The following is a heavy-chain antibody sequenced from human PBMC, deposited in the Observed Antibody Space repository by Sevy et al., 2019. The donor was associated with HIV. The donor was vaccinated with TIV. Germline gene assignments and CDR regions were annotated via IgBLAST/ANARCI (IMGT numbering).Heavy chain of an antibody. V-gene: IGHV3-30-3*01. Sequence: GGSLRLSCAVSGFSFSHYAFHWVRQAPGKGLEWVSLISYDGTYKYYADSVKGRFTNSRDNSKNTLYLQMNSLRGNDTAVYYCARVPVSYCTNDCYHRFDYWGPGALVTVSS. D-gene: IGHD2-8*01. J-gene: IGHJ4*02. CDR3: ARVPVSYCTNDCYHRFDY. CDR2: ISYDGTYK. CDR1: GFSFSHYA.